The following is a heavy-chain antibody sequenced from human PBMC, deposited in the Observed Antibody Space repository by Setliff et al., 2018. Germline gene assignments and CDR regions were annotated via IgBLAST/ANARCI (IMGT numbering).Heavy chain of an antibody. Sequence: PSETLSLTCTVSDGSITTNYYYWGWIRQPPGRGLEWVGSTSHTGNTYYHPSVRSRVTLSVDTSKSQFSLSLTSVTAADTAVYYCASVVEDYYDSSGYFLPSYYFDYWGQGTLVTVSS. CDR1: DGSITTNYYY. V-gene: IGHV4-39*07. J-gene: IGHJ4*02. CDR3: ASVVEDYYDSSGYFLPSYYFDY. D-gene: IGHD3-22*01. CDR2: TSHTGNT.